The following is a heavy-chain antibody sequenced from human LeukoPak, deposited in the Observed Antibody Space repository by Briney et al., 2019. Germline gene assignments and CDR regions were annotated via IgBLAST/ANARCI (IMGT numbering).Heavy chain of an antibody. Sequence: GGSLRLSCAASGFTFGSYSMNWVRQAPGKGLEWVSYISSSSSTIYYADSVKGRFTISRDNAKNSLYLQMNSLRAEDTAVYYCARDGVYYYASSGYSSPSGYFDYWGQGTLVTVSS. CDR1: GFTFGSYS. CDR2: ISSSSSTI. V-gene: IGHV3-48*01. CDR3: ARDGVYYYASSGYSSPSGYFDY. J-gene: IGHJ4*02. D-gene: IGHD3-22*01.